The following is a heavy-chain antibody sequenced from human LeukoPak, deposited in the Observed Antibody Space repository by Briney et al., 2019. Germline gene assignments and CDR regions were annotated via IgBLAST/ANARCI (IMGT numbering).Heavy chain of an antibody. CDR2: IIPIFGIA. J-gene: IGHJ2*01. Sequence: GASVKVSSKASGGTFSSYAISWVRQAPGQGLEWMGRIIPIFGIANYAQKFQGRVTITADKSTSTAYMELSSLRSEDTAVYYCARDRWSTVTHWYFDLWGRSTLVTVSS. CDR1: GGTFSSYA. CDR3: ARDRWSTVTHWYFDL. D-gene: IGHD4-17*01. V-gene: IGHV1-69*04.